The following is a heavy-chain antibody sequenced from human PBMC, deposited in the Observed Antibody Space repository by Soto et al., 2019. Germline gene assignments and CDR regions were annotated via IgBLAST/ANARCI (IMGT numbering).Heavy chain of an antibody. J-gene: IGHJ6*03. CDR2: IYYSGST. CDR1: GGSISSGGYY. Sequence: SETLSLTCTVSGGSISSGGYYWSWIRQHPGKGLEWIGYIYYSGSTYYNPSLKSRVTISVDTSKNQSSLKLSSVTAADTAVYYCARERSYYYMDVWGKGTTVTVSS. CDR3: ARERSYYYMDV. V-gene: IGHV4-31*03.